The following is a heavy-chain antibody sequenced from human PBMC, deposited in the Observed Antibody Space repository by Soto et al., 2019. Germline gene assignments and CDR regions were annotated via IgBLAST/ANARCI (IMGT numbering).Heavy chain of an antibody. V-gene: IGHV3-53*04. CDR2: LYSGGNT. J-gene: IGHJ4*02. CDR1: GFTVSSNY. D-gene: IGHD3-22*01. Sequence: GGSLRLSCAASGFTVSSNYISWVRQAPGKGLEWVSVLYSGGNTYYADSVKGRFTISRHNSKNTLYLQMNNLRTEDTAVYYCAREFSTYDSRGYYLDYWGQGTLVTVSS. CDR3: AREFSTYDSRGYYLDY.